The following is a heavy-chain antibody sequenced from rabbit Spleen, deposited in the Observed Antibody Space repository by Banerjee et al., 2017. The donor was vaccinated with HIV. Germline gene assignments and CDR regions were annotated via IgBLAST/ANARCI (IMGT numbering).Heavy chain of an antibody. CDR2: IAGSSSGFT. V-gene: IGHV1S40*01. Sequence: QSLEESGGDLVKPGASLTLTCTASGFSFNNNDYMCWVRQAPGKGLEWISCIAGSSSGFTYFATWAKGRFTCSKTSSTTVTLLMTRLTAADTATYFCARDTSSSFSSYGMDLWGQGTLVTVS. J-gene: IGHJ3*01. CDR1: GFSFNNNDY. D-gene: IGHD1-1*01. CDR3: ARDTSSSFSSYGMDL.